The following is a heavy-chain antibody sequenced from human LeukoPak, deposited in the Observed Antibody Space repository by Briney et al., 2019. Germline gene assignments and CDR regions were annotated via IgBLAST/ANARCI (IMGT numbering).Heavy chain of an antibody. D-gene: IGHD3-22*01. J-gene: IGHJ4*02. V-gene: IGHV4-30-4*01. CDR1: GGSISSGDYY. CDR3: ARRIKYYYDSSGSLDY. CDR2: IYYSGST. Sequence: SETLSLTCTVSGGSISSGDYYWSWIRQPPGKGLEWIGYIYYSGSTYYSPSLKSRVTISVDTSKNQFSLKLSSVTAADTAVYYCARRIKYYYDSSGSLDYWGQGTLVTVSS.